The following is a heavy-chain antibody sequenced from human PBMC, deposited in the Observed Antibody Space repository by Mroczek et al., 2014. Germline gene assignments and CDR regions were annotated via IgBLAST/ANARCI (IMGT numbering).Heavy chain of an antibody. V-gene: IGHV3-30-3*01. Sequence: VQLLETGGGVVQPGRSLRLSCAASGFTFSSYAMHWVRQAPGKGLEWVAVISYDGSNKYYADSVKGRFTISRDNSKNTLYLQMNSLRAEDTAVYYCARRPGTKIAVAGTDYWGQGTLVTVSS. CDR2: ISYDGSNK. CDR3: ARRPGTKIAVAGTDY. J-gene: IGHJ4*02. D-gene: IGHD6-19*01. CDR1: GFTFSSYA.